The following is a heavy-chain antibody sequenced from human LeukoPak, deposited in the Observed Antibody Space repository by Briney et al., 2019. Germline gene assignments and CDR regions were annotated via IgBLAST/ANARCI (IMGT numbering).Heavy chain of an antibody. CDR1: GFTFSSYE. CDR3: AKDPRLGYSYGPADY. V-gene: IGHV3-48*03. CDR2: ISSSGSTI. D-gene: IGHD5-18*01. Sequence: GGSLRLSCAASGFTFSSYEMNWVRQAPGKGLEWVSYISSSGSTIYYADSVRGRFTISRDNSKNTLYLQMNSLRAEDTAVYYRAKDPRLGYSYGPADYWGQGTLVTVSS. J-gene: IGHJ4*02.